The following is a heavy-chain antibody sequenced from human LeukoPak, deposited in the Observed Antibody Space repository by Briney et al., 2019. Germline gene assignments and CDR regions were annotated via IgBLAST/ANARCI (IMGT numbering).Heavy chain of an antibody. CDR3: ARAPHEYYFDY. Sequence: SETLSLTCTVSGGSISSGGYSWSWIRQHPGKGLEWIGYIYYSGSTYYNPSLKSRVTISVDTSKNQFSLKLSSVTAADTAVYYCARAPHEYYFDYWGQGTLVTVSS. J-gene: IGHJ4*02. CDR2: IYYSGST. CDR1: GGSISSGGYS. V-gene: IGHV4-31*03.